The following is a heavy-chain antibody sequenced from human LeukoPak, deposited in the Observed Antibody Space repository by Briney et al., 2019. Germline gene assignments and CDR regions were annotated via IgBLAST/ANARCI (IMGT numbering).Heavy chain of an antibody. Sequence: GSLRLSCAASGFIVRNSWMSWVRQPPGKGLDWIGHIYYSGSTNYNPSLKSRVTMSVDTSKNQFSLKLSSVTAADTAVYYCARDRSYYDSSGFYKYAFDIWGQGTVVTVSS. CDR2: IYYSGST. D-gene: IGHD3-22*01. J-gene: IGHJ3*02. V-gene: IGHV4-59*02. CDR1: GFIVRNSW. CDR3: ARDRSYYDSSGFYKYAFDI.